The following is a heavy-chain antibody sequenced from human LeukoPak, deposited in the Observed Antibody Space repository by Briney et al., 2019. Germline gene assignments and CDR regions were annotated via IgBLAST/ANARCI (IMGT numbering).Heavy chain of an antibody. CDR1: GFTFSSYG. CDR2: ISYDGSNK. J-gene: IGHJ4*02. CDR3: AKTSAAGTFDY. Sequence: GGTLRLTYAVSGFTFSSYGMPWVRDPPAKGLEWVAVISYDGSNKYYADSVKGRFTISRDNSKNTLYLEMNSLRAEDSVVYYCAKTSAAGTFDYWGQGTLVTVSS. V-gene: IGHV3-30*18. D-gene: IGHD6-13*01.